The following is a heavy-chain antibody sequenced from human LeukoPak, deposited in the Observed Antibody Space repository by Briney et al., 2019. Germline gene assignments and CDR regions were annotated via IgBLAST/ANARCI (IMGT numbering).Heavy chain of an antibody. J-gene: IGHJ4*02. CDR1: GFTFSDYY. Sequence: GGSLRLSCAASGFTFSDYYMSWIRQAPGKGLEWVSYISSSGSTIYYADSVKGRFTISRDNAMNSLYLQMNSLRAEDTAIYYCARSLPYGTTWYGRSDFWGQGTLVTVSS. D-gene: IGHD6-13*01. CDR3: ARSLPYGTTWYGRSDF. V-gene: IGHV3-11*01. CDR2: ISSSGSTI.